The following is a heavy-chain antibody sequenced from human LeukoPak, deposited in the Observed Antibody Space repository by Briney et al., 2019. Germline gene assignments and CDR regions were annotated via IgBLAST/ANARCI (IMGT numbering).Heavy chain of an antibody. CDR3: ARAPSRGYCSSSSCYIGY. J-gene: IGHJ4*02. CDR1: GYTFTGYY. D-gene: IGHD2-2*02. V-gene: IGHV1-2*04. Sequence: GASVKVSCKASGYTFTGYYMHWVRQAPGQGLEWMGWINPNSGGTNYAQKFQGWVTMTRDTSISTAYMELSRLRSDDTAVYYCARAPSRGYCSSSSCYIGYWGQGTLVTVSS. CDR2: INPNSGGT.